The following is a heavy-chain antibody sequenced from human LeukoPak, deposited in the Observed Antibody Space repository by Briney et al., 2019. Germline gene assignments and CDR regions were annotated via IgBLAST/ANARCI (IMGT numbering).Heavy chain of an antibody. V-gene: IGHV3-64D*09. CDR1: GFTFSRYP. CDR2: ISGNGGST. CDR3: AKAQYDFWSGLGY. Sequence: GGSLRLSCSASGFTFSRYPMHWVRQAPGKGLEYVSAISGNGGSTYYADSVKGRFTISRDNSKNTLYLQMSSLRTEDTAIYYCAKAQYDFWSGLGYWGQGALVTVSS. D-gene: IGHD3-3*01. J-gene: IGHJ4*02.